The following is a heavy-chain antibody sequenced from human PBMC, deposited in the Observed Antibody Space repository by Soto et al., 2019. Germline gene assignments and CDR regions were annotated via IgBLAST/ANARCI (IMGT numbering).Heavy chain of an antibody. D-gene: IGHD6-19*01. Sequence: QTLSLTCAISGDSVSSNSAAWNWIRQSPSRGLEWLGRTYYRSKWYNDYAVSVKSRITINPDTSKNQFSLQLNSVTPEDTAVYYCARVSSGWYQGYYYYGMDVWGQGTTVTVSS. CDR2: TYYRSKWYN. CDR3: ARVSSGWYQGYYYYGMDV. V-gene: IGHV6-1*01. CDR1: GDSVSSNSAA. J-gene: IGHJ6*02.